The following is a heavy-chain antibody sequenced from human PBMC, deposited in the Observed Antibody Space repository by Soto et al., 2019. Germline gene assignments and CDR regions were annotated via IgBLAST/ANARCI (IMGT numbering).Heavy chain of an antibody. CDR1: GFTVSSNY. D-gene: IGHD5-18*01. CDR2: IYSGGST. Sequence: GGSLRLSCAASGFTVSSNYMSWVRQAPGKGLEWVSVIYSGGSTYYADSVKGRFSISSCNSKNKLYLHMNSLRAEDTAVDYCARELVDTAMVTVGGHYYMDVWGKGTTVTVSS. J-gene: IGHJ6*03. CDR3: ARELVDTAMVTVGGHYYMDV. V-gene: IGHV3-53*04.